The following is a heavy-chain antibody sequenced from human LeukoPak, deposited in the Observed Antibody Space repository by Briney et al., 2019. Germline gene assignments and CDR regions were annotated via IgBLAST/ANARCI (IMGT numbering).Heavy chain of an antibody. CDR2: IDPSDSYT. CDR3: ARHDYYDSSGYYQNWFDP. J-gene: IGHJ5*02. D-gene: IGHD3-22*01. Sequence: GESLQISCKGSGYSFTSYWISWVRQMPGKGLEWMGRIDPSDSYTNYSPSFQGHVTISADKSISTAYLQWSSLKASDTAMYYCARHDYYDSSGYYQNWFDPWGQGTLVTVSS. CDR1: GYSFTSYW. V-gene: IGHV5-10-1*01.